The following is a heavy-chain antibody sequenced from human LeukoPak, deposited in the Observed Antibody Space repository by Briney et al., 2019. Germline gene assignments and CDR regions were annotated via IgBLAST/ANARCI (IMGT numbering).Heavy chain of an antibody. D-gene: IGHD3-3*01. CDR2: IYHSGST. Sequence: SETLSLTCAVYGGSFSNYYWSWIRPPPGKGLEWIGEIYHSGSTNYNPSLKSRVTISVDTSKNQFSLKLSSVTAADTAVYYCAAGSGEFDSWGQGTLVTVSS. CDR1: GGSFSNYY. CDR3: AAGSGEFDS. V-gene: IGHV4-34*01. J-gene: IGHJ4*02.